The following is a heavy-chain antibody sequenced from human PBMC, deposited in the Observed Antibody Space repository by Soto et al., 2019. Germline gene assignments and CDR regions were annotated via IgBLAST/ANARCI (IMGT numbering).Heavy chain of an antibody. Sequence: GSLRISGAASGFTCSSYAMSWVRQAPGKGLEWVSAISGIGGSTYYADSVKGRFTISRDNSKNTLYLQMNSLRAEDTAVYYCAKDQEVHRAFDIWGQGTMVTVSS. CDR2: ISGIGGST. CDR3: AKDQEVHRAFDI. V-gene: IGHV3-23*01. D-gene: IGHD1-1*01. J-gene: IGHJ3*02. CDR1: GFTCSSYA.